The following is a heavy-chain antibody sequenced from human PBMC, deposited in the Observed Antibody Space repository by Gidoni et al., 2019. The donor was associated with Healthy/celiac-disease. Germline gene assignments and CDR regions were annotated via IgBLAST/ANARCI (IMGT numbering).Heavy chain of an antibody. V-gene: IGHV1-69*01. CDR1: GGTFSSYA. CDR3: AREQQLVPGRFNYYYYGMDV. D-gene: IGHD6-13*01. CDR2: IIPICGTS. Sequence: QVQLVQSGAEVKKPGSSVKVSCKASGGTFSSYAISWVRQAPGQGLEWMGGIIPICGTSNYAQKFQGRVTITADESTSTAYMELSSLRSEDTAVYYCAREQQLVPGRFNYYYYGMDVWGQGTTVTVSS. J-gene: IGHJ6*02.